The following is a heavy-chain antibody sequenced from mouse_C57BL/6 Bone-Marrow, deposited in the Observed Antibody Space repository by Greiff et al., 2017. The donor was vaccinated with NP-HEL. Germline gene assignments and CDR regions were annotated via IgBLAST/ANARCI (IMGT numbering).Heavy chain of an antibody. J-gene: IGHJ4*01. CDR2: IDPEDGDT. CDR3: TTHYYSSSPYYAMDY. D-gene: IGHD1-1*01. Sequence: VQLQQSGAELVRPGASVKLSCTASGFNIKDYYMHWVKQRPEQGLEWIGRIDPEDGDTEYAPKFQGKATMTADTSSNTAYLQLSSLTSEDTAVYYCTTHYYSSSPYYAMDYWGQGTSITVSS. V-gene: IGHV14-1*01. CDR1: GFNIKDYY.